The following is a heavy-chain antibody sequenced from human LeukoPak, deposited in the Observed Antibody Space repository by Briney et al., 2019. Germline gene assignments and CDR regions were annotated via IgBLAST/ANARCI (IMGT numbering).Heavy chain of an antibody. CDR3: ARCHSNCNYAPQL. CDR1: GYTFTSYG. CDR2: ISASNGKA. Sequence: ASVKVSCKASGYTFTSYGISWVRQAPGQGLQWLGWISASNGKANYAQKFRGRVTMTTDASTSTAYMEVRSLTSDDTAVYYCARCHSNCNYAPQLWGQGPLVIVSS. D-gene: IGHD5-24*01. J-gene: IGHJ4*02. V-gene: IGHV1-18*01.